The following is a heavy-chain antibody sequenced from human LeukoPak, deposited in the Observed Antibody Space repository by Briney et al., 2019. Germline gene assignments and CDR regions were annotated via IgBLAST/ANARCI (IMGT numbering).Heavy chain of an antibody. CDR2: IKSRAAGGTT. CDR3: ATGGHYFGS. Sequence: GGSLRLSCAASGFTFSDARMSWVRQAPGKGLEWVSRIKSRAAGGTTDNAAPVQGRFTISRDDSKSTLYLQMNSLNTDDTAVYYCATGGHYFGSWGQGTLVTVSS. V-gene: IGHV3-15*01. CDR1: GFTFSDAR. J-gene: IGHJ4*02. D-gene: IGHD3-10*01.